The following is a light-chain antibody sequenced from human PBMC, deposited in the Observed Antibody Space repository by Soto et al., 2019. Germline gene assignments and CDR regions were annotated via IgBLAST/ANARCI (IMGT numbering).Light chain of an antibody. CDR1: QSIGDL. J-gene: IGKJ1*01. CDR2: KAS. V-gene: IGKV1-5*03. CDR3: QHYSAFSVT. Sequence: DIHITQSPATLSASVEDRASLTCRASQSIGDLLAWYQQKPGEAPKLLIYKASYLESGVTSRFSGSGSGTEFTLTISSLQPEDLATYYCQHYSAFSVTFGQGTKVDIK.